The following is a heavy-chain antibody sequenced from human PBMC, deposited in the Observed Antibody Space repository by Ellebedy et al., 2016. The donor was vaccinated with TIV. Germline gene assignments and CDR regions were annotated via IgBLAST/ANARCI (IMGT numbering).Heavy chain of an antibody. CDR2: ISPSSNYK. Sequence: PGGSLRLSCAASGFVFSDYYISWIRPAPGKGLEWVSYISPSSNYKYYAGSVKGRFTISRDNTKNALFLQLNSLRAEDTALYYCARVHYDSSVDAFDIWGQGTMVTVSS. CDR1: GFVFSDYY. D-gene: IGHD3-22*01. V-gene: IGHV3-11*06. CDR3: ARVHYDSSVDAFDI. J-gene: IGHJ3*02.